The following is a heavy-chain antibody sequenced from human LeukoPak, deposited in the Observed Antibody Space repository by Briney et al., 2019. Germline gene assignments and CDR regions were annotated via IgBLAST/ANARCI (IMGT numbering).Heavy chain of an antibody. CDR1: GGSISSSSYY. CDR3: ARVVYYGSGSYLDY. V-gene: IGHV4-39*07. CDR2: IYYSGST. D-gene: IGHD3-10*01. J-gene: IGHJ4*02. Sequence: SETLSLTCTVSGGSISSSSYYWGWIRQPPGKGLEWIGSIYYSGSTYYNPSLKSRVTISVDTSKNQFSLRLSSVTAADTAVYYCARVVYYGSGSYLDYWGQGTLVTVSS.